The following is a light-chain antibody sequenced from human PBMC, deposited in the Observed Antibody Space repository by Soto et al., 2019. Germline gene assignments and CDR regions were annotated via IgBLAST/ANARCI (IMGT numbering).Light chain of an antibody. CDR1: QSISSY. V-gene: IGKV1-39*01. CDR3: QQSYSTPTWT. J-gene: IGKJ1*01. CDR2: AAS. Sequence: IQMSQSPSTLSANVGDRVTIPCRASQSISSYLNWYQQKPGKAPKLLIYAASSLQSGVPSRFSGSGSGTDFTLTISSLQPEDFATYYCQQSYSTPTWTFGQGTNVDVK.